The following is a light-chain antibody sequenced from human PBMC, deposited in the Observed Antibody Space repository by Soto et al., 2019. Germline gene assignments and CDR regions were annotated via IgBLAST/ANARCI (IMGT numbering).Light chain of an antibody. CDR1: QSVSSAY. Sequence: EIVLTQSPGTLSLSPGERATLSCRASQSVSSAYLAWYQHKPGQPPTLLIYAASSRVTGIPDRVSGSGSGTDLTLTIISLEPEDFAVYYCQPYGISATWTFGQGTKVEIK. CDR2: AAS. J-gene: IGKJ1*01. CDR3: QPYGISATWT. V-gene: IGKV3-20*01.